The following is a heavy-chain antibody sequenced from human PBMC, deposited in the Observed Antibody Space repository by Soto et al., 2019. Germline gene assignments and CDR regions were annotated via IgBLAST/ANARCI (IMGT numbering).Heavy chain of an antibody. J-gene: IGHJ4*02. Sequence: PSETLSLTCTVSGDSVSSDNYFWTWIRQPPGKGLEWIAYISYTGDTNYNPSLKSRVTISVEPSTNQFSLKLTSVTAADTAVYFCARIGVGVTADYWGQATLVTVSS. CDR1: GDSVSSDNYF. CDR3: ARIGVGVTADY. CDR2: ISYTGDT. D-gene: IGHD1-26*01. V-gene: IGHV4-61*01.